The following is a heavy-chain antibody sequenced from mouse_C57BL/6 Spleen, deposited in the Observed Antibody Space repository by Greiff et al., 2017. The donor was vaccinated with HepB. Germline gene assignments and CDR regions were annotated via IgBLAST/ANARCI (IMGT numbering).Heavy chain of an antibody. CDR1: GFSLTSYA. D-gene: IGHD3-1*01. CDR3: ARNPSGRSYAMDY. V-gene: IGHV2-9-1*01. CDR2: IWTGGGT. J-gene: IGHJ4*01. Sequence: VNVVESGPGLVAPSQSLSITCTVSGFSLTSYAISWVRQPPGKGLEWLGVIWTGGGTNYNSALKSRLSISKDNSKSQVFLKMNSLQTDDTARYYCARNPSGRSYAMDYWGQGTSVTVSS.